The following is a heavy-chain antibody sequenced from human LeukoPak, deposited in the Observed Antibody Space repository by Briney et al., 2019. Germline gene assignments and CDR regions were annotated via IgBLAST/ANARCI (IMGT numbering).Heavy chain of an antibody. CDR2: IIPILGIA. CDR1: GGTFSSYA. V-gene: IGHV1-69*04. CDR3: ARFYTKYYYDSSGYNDAFDI. J-gene: IGHJ3*02. D-gene: IGHD3-22*01. Sequence: ASVKVSCKASGGTFSSYAISWVRQAPGQGLEWMGRIIPILGIANYAQKFQGRVTITADKSTSTAYMELSSLRSEDTAVYYCARFYTKYYYDSSGYNDAFDIWGQGTMVTVPS.